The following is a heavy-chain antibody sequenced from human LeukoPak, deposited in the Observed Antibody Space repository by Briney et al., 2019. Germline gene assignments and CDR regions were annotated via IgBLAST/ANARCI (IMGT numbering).Heavy chain of an antibody. Sequence: GESLTLSCAASGFTFSSYAMTWVRQAPGKGLEWVSVITGSGGSTYYADSVKGRFTISRDNSKNTLYLQLHSLRADDAAIYYCAKTSGWYDYWGQGTLVTVSS. CDR2: ITGSGGST. CDR3: AKTSGWYDY. J-gene: IGHJ4*02. V-gene: IGHV3-23*01. CDR1: GFTFSSYA. D-gene: IGHD6-13*01.